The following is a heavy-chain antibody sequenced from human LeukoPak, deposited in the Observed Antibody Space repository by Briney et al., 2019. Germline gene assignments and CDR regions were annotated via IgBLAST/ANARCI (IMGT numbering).Heavy chain of an antibody. D-gene: IGHD5-18*01. V-gene: IGHV4-59*01. J-gene: IGHJ4*02. Sequence: SGTLSLTCTVSGGSISSYYWSWIQQPPGKGLEWIGYIYYSGSTNYNPSLKSRVTVSVDTSKNQFSLKLSSVTAADTAVYYCARDRSVGYSYGHFDYWGQGTLVTVSS. CDR3: ARDRSVGYSYGHFDY. CDR2: IYYSGST. CDR1: GGSISSYY.